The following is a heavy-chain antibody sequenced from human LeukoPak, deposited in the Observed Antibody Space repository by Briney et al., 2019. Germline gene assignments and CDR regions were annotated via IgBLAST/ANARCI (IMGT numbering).Heavy chain of an antibody. CDR2: ISAYNGNT. J-gene: IGHJ4*02. D-gene: IGHD3-10*01. CDR3: ARGLVRGVIVY. V-gene: IGHV1-18*01. CDR1: GYTFTSYG. Sequence: EASVKVSCKASGYTFTSYGISWVRRAPGQGLEWMGWISAYNGNTHYAQKLQGRVTMTTDTSTSTAYMELRSLRSDDTAVYYCARGLVRGVIVYWGQGTLVTVSS.